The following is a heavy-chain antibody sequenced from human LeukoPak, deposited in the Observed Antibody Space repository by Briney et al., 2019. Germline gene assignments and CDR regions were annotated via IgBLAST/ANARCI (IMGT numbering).Heavy chain of an antibody. D-gene: IGHD3-16*02. J-gene: IGHJ4*02. Sequence: GGSLRLSCAASGFTFSSYSMNWVRQAPGKRLEWVSYISSSSSTIYYADSVKGRFTISRDNAKNSLYLQMNSLRAEDTAVYYCARGQLYDYWGQGTLVTVSS. V-gene: IGHV3-48*01. CDR2: ISSSSSTI. CDR1: GFTFSSYS. CDR3: ARGQLYDY.